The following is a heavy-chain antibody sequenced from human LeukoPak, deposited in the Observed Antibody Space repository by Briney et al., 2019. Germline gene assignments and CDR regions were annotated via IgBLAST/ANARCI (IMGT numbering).Heavy chain of an antibody. CDR2: IIPIFGTT. Sequence: SVKVSCKASGGTFSSYAISWVRQAPGQGLEWMGGIIPIFGTTNYAQKFQGRVTITADESTSTAYMELSSLRSEDTAVYYCARDLDCSGGSCFKNWFDPWGQGTLVTVSS. V-gene: IGHV1-69*01. CDR3: ARDLDCSGGSCFKNWFDP. J-gene: IGHJ5*02. CDR1: GGTFSSYA. D-gene: IGHD2-15*01.